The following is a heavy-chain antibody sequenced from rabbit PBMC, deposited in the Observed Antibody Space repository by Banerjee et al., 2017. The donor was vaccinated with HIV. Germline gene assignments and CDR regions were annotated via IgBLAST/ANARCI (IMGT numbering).Heavy chain of an antibody. Sequence: QSLEESGGGLVKPGGTLTLSCKASGFDFSSYYMSWVRQAPGKGLEWIGYIDPVFGSAYYASWVNGRFSISRENTQNTVSLQLNSLTAADTATYFCARGGGLWGPGTLVTVS. J-gene: IGHJ4*01. CDR3: ARGGGL. CDR2: IDPVFGSA. CDR1: GFDFSSYY. V-gene: IGHV1S7*01.